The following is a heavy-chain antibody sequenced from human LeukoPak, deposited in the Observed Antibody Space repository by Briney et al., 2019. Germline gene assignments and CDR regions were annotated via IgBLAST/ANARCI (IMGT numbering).Heavy chain of an antibody. CDR3: ASCALSGSHSFDY. V-gene: IGHV4-31*03. CDR2: IYYSGGP. J-gene: IGHJ4*02. D-gene: IGHD1-26*01. CDR1: GGSISSGGYY. Sequence: SQTLSLTCTVSGGSISSGGYYWSWIRQHPGKGLEWIGYIYYSGGPYYNPSLKSRVTISVDTSKNQFSLKLSSVTAADTAVYYCASCALSGSHSFDYWGQGTLVTVSS.